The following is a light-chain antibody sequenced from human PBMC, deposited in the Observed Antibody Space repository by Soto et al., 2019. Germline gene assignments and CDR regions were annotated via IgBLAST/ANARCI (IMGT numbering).Light chain of an antibody. Sequence: EIVVTQFPATLSLSPGERATLSCRASQSVGSYLAWYQQKPGQAPRLLISDAFNRASGIPARFSGSGSGTDFTLPISTLAPEDFAVYDCQQRFNWPYPFGQGTKLEL. CDR1: QSVGSY. J-gene: IGKJ2*01. CDR2: DAF. CDR3: QQRFNWPYP. V-gene: IGKV3-11*01.